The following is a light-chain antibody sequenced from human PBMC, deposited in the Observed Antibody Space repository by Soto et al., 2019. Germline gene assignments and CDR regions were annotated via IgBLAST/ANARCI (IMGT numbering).Light chain of an antibody. CDR2: GAS. CDR3: QQYNKWPPYT. Sequence: EIVLTQSPGSLSLSPGERATLSCRASQSVDSTFFAWYQKKPGQAPRLLIYGASKRATGVPDRFSGSGSGTDFTLTISSLQSEDFAVYYCQQYNKWPPYTFGQGTKLEIK. CDR1: QSVDSTF. J-gene: IGKJ2*01. V-gene: IGKV3D-15*01.